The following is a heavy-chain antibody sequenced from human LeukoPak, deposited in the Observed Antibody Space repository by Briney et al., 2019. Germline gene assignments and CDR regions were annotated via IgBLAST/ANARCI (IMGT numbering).Heavy chain of an antibody. V-gene: IGHV3-30*01. D-gene: IGHD3-3*01. CDR1: GFTFSSYA. CDR3: ARETSTLILRFLEWDY. J-gene: IGHJ4*02. Sequence: GGSLRLSCAASGFTFSSYAMHWVRQAPGKGLEWVAVISYDGSNKYYADSVKGRFTISKDNSKNTLYLQMNSLRAEDTAVYYCARETSTLILRFLEWDYWGQGTLVTVSS. CDR2: ISYDGSNK.